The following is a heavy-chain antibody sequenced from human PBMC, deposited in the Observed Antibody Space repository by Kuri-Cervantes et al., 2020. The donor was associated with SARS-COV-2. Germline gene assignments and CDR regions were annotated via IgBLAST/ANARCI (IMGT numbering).Heavy chain of an antibody. CDR1: GFTFSSYA. V-gene: IGHV3-23*01. CDR2: ISSGSYIT. Sequence: GESLKISCAASGFTFSSYAMSWVREAPGEGLEWVAAISSGSYITHYADSVKGRFTISRDNSKNTLYLQMNSLRAEDTAVYYCAKGGAEGGSGWLFDYWGQGTLVTVSS. CDR3: AKGGAEGGSGWLFDY. J-gene: IGHJ4*02. D-gene: IGHD6-19*01.